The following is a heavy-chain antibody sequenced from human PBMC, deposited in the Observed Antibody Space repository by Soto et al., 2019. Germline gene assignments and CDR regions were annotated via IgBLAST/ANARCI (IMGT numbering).Heavy chain of an antibody. J-gene: IGHJ4*02. Sequence: GGSLRLSCAASGFTFSSYAMHWVRQAPGKGLEWVAVISYDGSNKYYADSVKGRFTISRDNSKSTLYLQMNSLRAEDTAVYYCARGSRGYSSSSDYWGQGTLVTVSS. V-gene: IGHV3-30-3*01. D-gene: IGHD6-6*01. CDR1: GFTFSSYA. CDR2: ISYDGSNK. CDR3: ARGSRGYSSSSDY.